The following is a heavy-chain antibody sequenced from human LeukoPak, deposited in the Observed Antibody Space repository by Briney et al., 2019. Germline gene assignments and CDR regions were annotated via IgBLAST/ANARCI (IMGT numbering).Heavy chain of an antibody. V-gene: IGHV4-34*01. CDR3: ARGRDGYNS. Sequence: SETLSLTCAVYGGSFSGYYWSWIRQPPGKGLEWIGEINHSGSTNYNPSLKSRVTISVDTSKNQFSLKLSSVTAADTAVYYCARGRDGYNSWGQGTLVTVSS. D-gene: IGHD5-24*01. CDR1: GGSFSGYY. CDR2: INHSGST. J-gene: IGHJ4*02.